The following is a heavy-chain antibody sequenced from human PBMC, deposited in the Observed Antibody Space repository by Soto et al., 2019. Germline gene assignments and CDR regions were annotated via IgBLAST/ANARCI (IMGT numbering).Heavy chain of an antibody. J-gene: IGHJ4*02. CDR2: IYHSGST. CDR1: GGSISSSNW. CDR3: ARLMHSSGADY. V-gene: IGHV4-4*02. Sequence: QVQLQESGPGLVKPSGTLSLTCAVSGGSISSSNWWSWVRQPPGKGLEWIGEIYHSGSTNYNPSLASRVTMSVDKSQNQFSLRLSSVTAADTAVYYCARLMHSSGADYWGQGTLVTVSS. D-gene: IGHD6-19*01.